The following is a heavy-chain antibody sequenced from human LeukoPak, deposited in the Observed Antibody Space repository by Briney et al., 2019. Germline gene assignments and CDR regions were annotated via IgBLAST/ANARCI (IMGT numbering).Heavy chain of an antibody. CDR1: GFTFSSYA. CDR3: AKDYYDSSGYVGDAFDI. V-gene: IGHV3-23*01. D-gene: IGHD3-22*01. J-gene: IGHJ3*02. Sequence: GGSLRLSCAASGFTFSSYAMSWVRQAPGKGLEWVAAISGSGGSTYYADSVKGRFTISRDNSKNTLYLQMNSLRAEDTAVYYCAKDYYDSSGYVGDAFDIWGQGTMVTVSS. CDR2: ISGSGGST.